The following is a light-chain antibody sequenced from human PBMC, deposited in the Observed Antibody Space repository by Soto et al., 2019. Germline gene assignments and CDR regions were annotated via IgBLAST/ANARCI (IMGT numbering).Light chain of an antibody. CDR1: SSNIGAGYG. V-gene: IGLV1-40*01. Sequence: QSVLTQPPSVSGAVGQRVTISCTGSSSNIGAGYGVHWYQQLPGTAPKLLIYGNSNRPSGVPDRFSGSKSGTSASLAITGLRAEDEADYYCQSYDSSLSGWVFGGGTKLTVL. CDR3: QSYDSSLSGWV. J-gene: IGLJ3*02. CDR2: GNS.